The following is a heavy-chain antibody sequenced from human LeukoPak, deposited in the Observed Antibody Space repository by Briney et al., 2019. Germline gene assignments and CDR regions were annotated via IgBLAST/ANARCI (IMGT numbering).Heavy chain of an antibody. CDR3: ARSSAVAGPTYYFDY. D-gene: IGHD6-19*01. V-gene: IGHV4-4*02. J-gene: IGHJ4*03. Sequence: SGTLSLTCAVSGGSISSSNWWSWVRQPPGKGLEWIGEIYHSGSTNYNPSLKSRVTISVDKSKNQFSLKLSSVTAADTAVYYCARSSAVAGPTYYFDYWGQGTMVTVSS. CDR1: GGSISSSNW. CDR2: IYHSGST.